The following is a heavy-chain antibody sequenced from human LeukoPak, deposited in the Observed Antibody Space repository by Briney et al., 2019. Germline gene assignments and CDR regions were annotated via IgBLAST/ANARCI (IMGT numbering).Heavy chain of an antibody. CDR1: GFTFDDYG. Sequence: GWSLRLSCAASGFTFDDYGMSWVRQAPGKGLEWVSGINWNGGSTGYADSVKGRFTISRDNAKNSLYLQLNSLRAEATALYYCAREDIGYPGSYNYWGQGTLVTVSS. CDR3: AREDIGYPGSYNY. J-gene: IGHJ4*02. D-gene: IGHD3-10*01. V-gene: IGHV3-20*04. CDR2: INWNGGST.